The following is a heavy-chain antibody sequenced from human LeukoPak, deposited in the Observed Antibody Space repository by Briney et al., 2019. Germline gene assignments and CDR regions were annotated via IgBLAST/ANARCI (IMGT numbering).Heavy chain of an antibody. CDR2: IHYSGST. V-gene: IGHV4-59*08. J-gene: IGHJ4*02. CDR3: ARQGQRGYSYGPFDY. CDR1: GGSISSYY. D-gene: IGHD5-18*01. Sequence: SETLSLTCTVSGGSISSYYWSWIRQPPGKGLEWIGYIHYSGSTNYNPSLKSRVTISVDTSKNQFSLKLSSVTAADTAVYYCARQGQRGYSYGPFDYWGQGTLVTVSS.